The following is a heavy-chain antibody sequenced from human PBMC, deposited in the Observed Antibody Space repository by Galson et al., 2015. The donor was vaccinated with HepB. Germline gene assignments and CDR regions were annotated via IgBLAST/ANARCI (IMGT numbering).Heavy chain of an antibody. CDR3: ARGHGSFKLRYFDWPVFDY. J-gene: IGHJ4*02. CDR2: INHSGST. CDR1: GGSFSGYY. Sequence: ETLSLTCAVYGGSFSGYYWSWIRQPPGKGLEWIGEINHSGSTNYNPSLKSRVTISVDTSKNQFSLKLSSVTAADTAVYYCARGHGSFKLRYFDWPVFDYWGQGTLVTVSS. V-gene: IGHV4-34*01. D-gene: IGHD3-9*01.